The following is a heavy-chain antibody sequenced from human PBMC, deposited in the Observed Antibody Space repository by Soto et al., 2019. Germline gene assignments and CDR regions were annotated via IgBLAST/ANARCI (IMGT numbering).Heavy chain of an antibody. CDR3: ARSPTLTLSWYFDL. Sequence: QVQLVESGGGVVQPGRSLRLSCAASGFTFSSYGMHWVRQAPGKGLEWVEVIWYDGSNKYYADSVKGRFTISRDNSKNTLYLQMNSLRAEDTAVYYCARSPTLTLSWYFDLWGRGTLVTVSS. CDR1: GFTFSSYG. J-gene: IGHJ2*01. CDR2: IWYDGSNK. V-gene: IGHV3-33*01.